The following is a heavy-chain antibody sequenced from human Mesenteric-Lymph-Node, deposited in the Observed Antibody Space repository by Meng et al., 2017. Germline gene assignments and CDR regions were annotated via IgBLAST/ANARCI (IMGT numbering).Heavy chain of an antibody. J-gene: IGHJ4*02. Sequence: ASVKVSCKASGGTFTSYAMHWVRQAPGQRLEWMGWINAGNGNTKYSQKFQGRVTITRDTSASTAYMELSSLRSEDTTVYYCARGVYYYGSGSYYRSPMDPFDYWGQGTLVTVSS. CDR1: GGTFTSYA. CDR2: INAGNGNT. V-gene: IGHV1-3*01. CDR3: ARGVYYYGSGSYYRSPMDPFDY. D-gene: IGHD3-10*01.